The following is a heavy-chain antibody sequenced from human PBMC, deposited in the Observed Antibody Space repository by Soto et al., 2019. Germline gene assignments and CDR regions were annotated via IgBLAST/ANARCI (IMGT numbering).Heavy chain of an antibody. Sequence: PGDSLRLSYAPSGFTFSSYAMHWVRQAPGKGLEYVSAISSNGGSTYYANSVKGRFTISRDNSKNTLYLQMGSLRAEDMAVYYCARELAFSFDYWGQGT. V-gene: IGHV3-64*01. CDR3: ARELAFSFDY. J-gene: IGHJ4*02. D-gene: IGHD3-3*01. CDR2: ISSNGGST. CDR1: GFTFSSYA.